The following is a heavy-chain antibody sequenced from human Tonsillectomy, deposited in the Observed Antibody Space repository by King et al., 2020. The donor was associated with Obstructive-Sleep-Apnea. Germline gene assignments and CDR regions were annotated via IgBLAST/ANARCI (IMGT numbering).Heavy chain of an antibody. V-gene: IGHV1-24*01. CDR1: GYTLTELS. Sequence: VQLVQSGAEVKKPGASVKVSCKVSGYTLTELSMHWVRQAPGKGLEWMGGFDPEDGETIYAKKFQGRVTMTEDTSTDTAYMELSSLRSEDTAVYYCATSISMVRGVIIKKWDWFDPWGQGTLVTVSS. CDR2: FDPEDGET. CDR3: ATSISMVRGVIIKKWDWFDP. D-gene: IGHD3-10*01. J-gene: IGHJ5*02.